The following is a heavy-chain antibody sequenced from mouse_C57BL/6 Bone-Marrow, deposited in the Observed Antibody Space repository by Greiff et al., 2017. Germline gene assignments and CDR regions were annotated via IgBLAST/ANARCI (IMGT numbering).Heavy chain of an antibody. CDR2: IRNKANNHAT. CDR3: TKITTVVVPMDY. J-gene: IGHJ4*01. V-gene: IGHV6-6*01. D-gene: IGHD1-1*01. Sequence: EVHLVESGGGLVQPGGSMKLSCAASGFTFSDAWMDWVRQSPEKGLEWVAEIRNKANNHATYYAESVKGRFTISRDDSKSSVYLQMNSLRAEDTGIYYCTKITTVVVPMDYWGQGTSVTVSS. CDR1: GFTFSDAW.